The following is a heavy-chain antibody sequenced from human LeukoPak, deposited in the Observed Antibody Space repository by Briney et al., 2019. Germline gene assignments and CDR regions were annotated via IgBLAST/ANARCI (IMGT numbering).Heavy chain of an antibody. J-gene: IGHJ6*03. CDR2: ISGSGNNI. CDR1: GFTFSSYE. V-gene: IGHV3-48*03. CDR3: ATWGFITQPYYFYYYMDV. Sequence: PGGSLRLSCAASGFTFSSYEMNWVRQAPGKGLEWVSYISGSGNNIYYADSVKGRFTISRDNSKNTLYLQMNSLRAEDTAVYYCATWGFITQPYYFYYYMDVWGKGTTVTVSS. D-gene: IGHD3-16*01.